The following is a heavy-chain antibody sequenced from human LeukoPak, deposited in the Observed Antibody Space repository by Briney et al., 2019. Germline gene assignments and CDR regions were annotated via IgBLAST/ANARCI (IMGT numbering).Heavy chain of an antibody. Sequence: QTLSLTCVISGDSVSNNVAVWHWIRQSPSRGLEWLGRTYFRSKWHNHYAVSMEGRITISPDTSKNQFYLQLDSVTPEDTAVYYCARDAVGASLFEYWGQGTLVTVSS. J-gene: IGHJ4*02. D-gene: IGHD1-26*01. CDR2: TYFRSKWHN. CDR3: ARDAVGASLFEY. CDR1: GDSVSNNVAV. V-gene: IGHV6-1*01.